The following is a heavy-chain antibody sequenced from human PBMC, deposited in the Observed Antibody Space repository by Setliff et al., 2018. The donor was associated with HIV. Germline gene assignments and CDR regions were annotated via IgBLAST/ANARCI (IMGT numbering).Heavy chain of an antibody. Sequence: ASVKVSCKTSGYKFSPYRIHWVRQAPGQGLEWIGIIDPGSGAATYAQKLQGRITMTRDTSTTTVYMHLNSLTSDDSAVYFCARVRPAPGAALGYWGQGTLVTVSS. J-gene: IGHJ4*02. CDR1: GYKFSPYR. CDR3: ARVRPAPGAALGY. D-gene: IGHD6-13*01. CDR2: IDPGSGAA. V-gene: IGHV1-46*04.